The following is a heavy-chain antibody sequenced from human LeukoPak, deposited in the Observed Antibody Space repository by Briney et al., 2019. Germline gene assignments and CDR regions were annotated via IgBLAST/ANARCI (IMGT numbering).Heavy chain of an antibody. CDR2: ISSGDRT. J-gene: IGHJ4*02. Sequence: PGGSLRLSCAASGFTFSSYAMNWVRQAPGKGLEWAAGISSGDRTFHAESVKGRFTISRDKSKDTLYLQMNSLRAEDTAVYYCAKDATASPYFHWFDNWGQGTQVIVSS. CDR1: GFTFSSYA. CDR3: AKDATASPYFHWFDN. V-gene: IGHV3-23*01. D-gene: IGHD3-9*01.